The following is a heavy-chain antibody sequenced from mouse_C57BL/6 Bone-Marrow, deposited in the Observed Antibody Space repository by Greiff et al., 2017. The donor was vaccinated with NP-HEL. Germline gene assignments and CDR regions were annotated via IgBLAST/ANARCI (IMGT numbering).Heavy chain of an antibody. CDR1: GYTFTSYG. J-gene: IGHJ2*01. CDR3: ARGGGYYFDY. Sequence: QVQLQQSGAELARPGASVKLSCKASGYTFTSYGISWVKQRTGQGLEWIGEIYPRSGNTYYNEKFKGKATLTADKSPSTAYMELRSLTSEDYAVYFCARGGGYYFDYWGQGTTLTVSS. CDR2: IYPRSGNT. V-gene: IGHV1-81*01.